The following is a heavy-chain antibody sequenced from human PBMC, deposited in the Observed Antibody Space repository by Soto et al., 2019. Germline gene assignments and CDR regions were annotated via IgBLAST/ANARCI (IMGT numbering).Heavy chain of an antibody. CDR1: GYSFINYW. CDR3: ARHGFYGDYSSNYFDP. D-gene: IGHD4-17*01. V-gene: IGHV5-51*01. J-gene: IGHJ5*02. Sequence: PVGTLRLSCNGSGYSFINYWISWVRQMPGKGLEYMGIIYPSDSDTRYSPSFQGQVTISVDKSISTAYLQWSSLKASDTAIYYCARHGFYGDYSSNYFDPWGQGTLVTRLL. CDR2: IYPSDSDT.